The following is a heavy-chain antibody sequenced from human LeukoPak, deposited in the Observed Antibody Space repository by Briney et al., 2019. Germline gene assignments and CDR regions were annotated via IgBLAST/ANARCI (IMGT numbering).Heavy chain of an antibody. CDR2: IYYSGST. CDR1: GDSISSYY. CDR3: ARAKSNYDFWSNWFDP. J-gene: IGHJ5*02. D-gene: IGHD3-3*01. Sequence: SETLSLTCTVSGDSISSYYWSWIRQPAGKGLEWIGYIYYSGSTNYNPSLKSRVTISVDTSKNQFSLKLSSVTAADTAVYYCARAKSNYDFWSNWFDPWGQGTLVTVSS. V-gene: IGHV4-59*01.